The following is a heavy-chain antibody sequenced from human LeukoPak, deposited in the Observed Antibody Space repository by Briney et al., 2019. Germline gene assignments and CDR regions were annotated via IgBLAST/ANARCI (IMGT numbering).Heavy chain of an antibody. CDR3: ARHSGSGSYHSPFGN. Sequence: SETLSLTCTVSGGSISSSSYYWGWIRQPPGKGLEWIGSIYYSGSTYYNPSLKSRVTISVDTSKNQFSLELTSVTAADTAVYYCARHSGSGSYHSPFGNWGQGTLVTVSS. CDR2: IYYSGST. V-gene: IGHV4-39*01. D-gene: IGHD3-10*01. CDR1: GGSISSSSYY. J-gene: IGHJ4*02.